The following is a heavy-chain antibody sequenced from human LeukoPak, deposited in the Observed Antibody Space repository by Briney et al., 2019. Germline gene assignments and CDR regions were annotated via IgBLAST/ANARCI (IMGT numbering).Heavy chain of an antibody. CDR1: GFTFSSFG. J-gene: IGHJ4*02. CDR2: ISSSSSTI. D-gene: IGHD2-15*01. Sequence: GGSLRLSCAASGFTFSSFGINWVRQAPGKGLEWVSYISSSSSTIYYADSVKGRFTISRDNAKNSLYLQMNSLRAEDTAVYYCAREYCSGGSCYYFDYWGQGTLVTVSS. V-gene: IGHV3-48*04. CDR3: AREYCSGGSCYYFDY.